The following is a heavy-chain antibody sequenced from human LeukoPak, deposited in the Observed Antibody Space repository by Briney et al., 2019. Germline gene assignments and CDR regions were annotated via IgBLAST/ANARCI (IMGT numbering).Heavy chain of an antibody. CDR3: ASGSSTVKYYYGIDV. CDR2: IYNSGST. D-gene: IGHD4-17*01. Sequence: SETLSLTCTVSGGSIRSYYWSWIRQPPGKGLEWIGYIYNSGSTNYNPSLKSRVTISIDMSKNQFSLKLSSVTAADTAVYYCASGSSTVKYYYGIDVWGRGTTVTVSS. V-gene: IGHV4-59*01. CDR1: GGSIRSYY. J-gene: IGHJ6*02.